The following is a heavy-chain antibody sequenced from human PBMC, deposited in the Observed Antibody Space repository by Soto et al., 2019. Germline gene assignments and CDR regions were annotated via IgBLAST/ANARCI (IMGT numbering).Heavy chain of an antibody. CDR3: AKDHYQMSRYYYNYGMDV. CDR2: ISGSGVST. D-gene: IGHD2-2*01. CDR1: GFTFSSYA. V-gene: IGHV3-23*01. J-gene: IGHJ6*02. Sequence: GGSLRLSCAASGFTFSSYAMSWVRQAPGKGLEWVSAISGSGVSTYYADSVKGRFTISRDNSKNTLYLQMNSLRAEDTAVYYCAKDHYQMSRYYYNYGMDVWGQGTTVTVSS.